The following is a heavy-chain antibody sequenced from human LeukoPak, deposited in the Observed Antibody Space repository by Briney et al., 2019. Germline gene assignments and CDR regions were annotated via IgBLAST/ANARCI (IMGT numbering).Heavy chain of an antibody. Sequence: GGSLRLSCAASGFTFSSYAMSWVRQAPGKGLEWVSAISGSGGSTYYADSVKGRFTISRDNSKNTLYLQMNCLRAEDTAVYYCAKDGGNGDTNEAFDIWGQGTMVTVSS. CDR2: ISGSGGST. D-gene: IGHD4-23*01. CDR1: GFTFSSYA. V-gene: IGHV3-23*01. J-gene: IGHJ3*02. CDR3: AKDGGNGDTNEAFDI.